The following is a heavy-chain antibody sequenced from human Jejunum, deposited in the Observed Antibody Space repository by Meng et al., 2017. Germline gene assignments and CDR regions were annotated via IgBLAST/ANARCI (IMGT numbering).Heavy chain of an antibody. D-gene: IGHD5-18*01. J-gene: IGHJ4*02. CDR3: ARARGYSYGYDPSSPIDY. V-gene: IGHV4-39*07. CDR2: IYHSGTT. Sequence: GSLRLSCTVSGDSISSSPYYWGWIRQPPGKGLEWIGSIYHSGTTYYKPSLKNRVTISVDTSKNQFYLKLRFVAAADKAVYYCARARGYSYGYDPSSPIDYWGQGTLVTVSS. CDR1: GDSISSSPYY.